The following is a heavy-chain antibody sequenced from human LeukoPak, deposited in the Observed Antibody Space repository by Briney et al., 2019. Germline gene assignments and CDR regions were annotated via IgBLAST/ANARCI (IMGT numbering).Heavy chain of an antibody. J-gene: IGHJ4*02. CDR3: ARAPYSSGWYEAGYFGY. V-gene: IGHV1-3*01. D-gene: IGHD6-19*01. Sequence: KFQGRVTITRDTSASTAYMELSSLRSEDTAVYYCARAPYSSGWYEAGYFGYWGQGTLVTVSS.